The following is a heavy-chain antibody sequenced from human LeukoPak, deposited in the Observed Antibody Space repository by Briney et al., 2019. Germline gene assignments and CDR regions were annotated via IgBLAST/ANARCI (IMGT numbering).Heavy chain of an antibody. CDR1: GFTFSNAW. J-gene: IGHJ4*02. CDR3: VLRGGATDY. Sequence: PGGSLRLSCAASGFTFSNAWMSWVRQAPGKGLEWVSTISGSGGTTYYADSVKGRFTISRDNSKNTLYLQMNSLRAEDTAVYYCVLRGGATDYWGQGTLVTVSS. V-gene: IGHV3-23*01. D-gene: IGHD3-16*01. CDR2: ISGSGGTT.